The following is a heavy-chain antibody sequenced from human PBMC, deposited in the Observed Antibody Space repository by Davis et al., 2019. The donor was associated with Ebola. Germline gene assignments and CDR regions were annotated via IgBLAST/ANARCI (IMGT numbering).Heavy chain of an antibody. Sequence: SETLSLTCAVSGGFISSGGYSWSWIRQPPGKALEWIGYYYYTGTTYYNPSLKSRVTISLDTSKNQFSLKLSSVTAADTAVYFCARGDSYYDPSGFYAGPEGPDHWGQGTLVSVSS. V-gene: IGHV4-30-4*07. D-gene: IGHD3-22*01. J-gene: IGHJ4*02. CDR1: GGFISSGGYS. CDR3: ARGDSYYDPSGFYAGPEGPDH. CDR2: YYYTGTT.